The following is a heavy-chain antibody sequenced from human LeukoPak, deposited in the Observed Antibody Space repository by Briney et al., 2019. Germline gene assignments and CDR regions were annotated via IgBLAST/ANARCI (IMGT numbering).Heavy chain of an antibody. CDR2: INWNGGST. J-gene: IGHJ5*02. CDR3: ARGYGSGISVWFDP. V-gene: IGHV3-20*01. CDR1: GFTFDDYG. D-gene: IGHD3-10*01. Sequence: RPGGSLRLSCAASGFTFDDYGMSWVRQAPGKGLEWVSGINWNGGSTGYADSVKGRFTISRDNAKNSLYLQMNSLRAEDTALYHCARGYGSGISVWFDPWGQGTLVTVSS.